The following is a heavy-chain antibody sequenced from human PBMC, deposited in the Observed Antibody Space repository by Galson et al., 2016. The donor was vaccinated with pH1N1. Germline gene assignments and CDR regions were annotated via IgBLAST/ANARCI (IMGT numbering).Heavy chain of an antibody. CDR1: GFTFSTYW. J-gene: IGHJ4*02. CDR2: INHDGSKQ. CDR3: VRAVGSGEAY. Sequence: SLRLSCAASGFTFSTYWLHWVRQAPGRGLEWVANINHDGSKQYYVDSVKGRFTISSDNGKTSLYMKMNSVRAEDTAVYYCVRAVGSGEAYWGQGTLVTVSS. V-gene: IGHV3-7*01. D-gene: IGHD2-15*01.